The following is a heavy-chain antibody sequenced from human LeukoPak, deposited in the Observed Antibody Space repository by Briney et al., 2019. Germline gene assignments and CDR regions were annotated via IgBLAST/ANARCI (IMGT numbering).Heavy chain of an antibody. CDR2: IYYSGST. J-gene: IGHJ5*02. Sequence: SETLSLTCTVSGGSISSSSYYGGWIRQPPGKGLEWIGSIYYSGSTYYNPSLKSRVTISVDTSKNQFSLKLSSVTAADTAVYYCARDFRSVWFGEMGWFDPWGQGTLVTVSP. V-gene: IGHV4-39*07. CDR1: GGSISSSSYY. D-gene: IGHD3-10*01. CDR3: ARDFRSVWFGEMGWFDP.